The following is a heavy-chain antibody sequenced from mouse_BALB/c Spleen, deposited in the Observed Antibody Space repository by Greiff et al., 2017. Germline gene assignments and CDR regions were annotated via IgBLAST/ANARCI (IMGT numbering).Heavy chain of an antibody. Sequence: EVKLQESGGDLVKPGGSLKLSCAASGFTFSSYGMSWVRQTPDKRLEWVATISSGGSYTYYPDSVKGRFTISRDNAKNTLYLQMSSLKSEDTAMYYCARLGRPYFDYWGQGTTLTVSS. V-gene: IGHV5-6*01. J-gene: IGHJ2*01. CDR2: ISSGGSYT. CDR3: ARLGRPYFDY. CDR1: GFTFSSYG. D-gene: IGHD4-1*01.